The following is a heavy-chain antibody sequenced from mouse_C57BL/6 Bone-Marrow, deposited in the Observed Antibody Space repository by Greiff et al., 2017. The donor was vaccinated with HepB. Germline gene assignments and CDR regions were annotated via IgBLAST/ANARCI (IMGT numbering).Heavy chain of an antibody. CDR1: GYTFTSYW. Sequence: VQLQQPGAELVRPGTSVKLSCKASGYTFTSYWMHWVKQRPGQGLEWIGVIDPSDSYTNYNQKFKGKATLTVDTSSSTAYMQLSSLTSEDSAVYYCARSPYYYGSSWFAYWGQGTLVTVSA. V-gene: IGHV1-59*01. J-gene: IGHJ3*01. D-gene: IGHD1-1*01. CDR3: ARSPYYYGSSWFAY. CDR2: IDPSDSYT.